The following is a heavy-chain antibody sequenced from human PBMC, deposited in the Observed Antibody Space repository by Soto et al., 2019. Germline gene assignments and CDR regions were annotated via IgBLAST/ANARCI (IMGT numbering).Heavy chain of an antibody. V-gene: IGHV1-69*01. CDR3: ARLGAYHGSASSGGYYFDS. D-gene: IGHD3-10*01. Sequence: QVQLVQSGAEVKKPGSSVKVSCEASGGTFSGYPVSWVRQAPGQGLEWMGGIIPIVGTANYAQKFQGRIRRTADDSTRTVYLGLSSLRSEDEAVYYGARLGAYHGSASSGGYYFDSWGQGTLVTVSS. J-gene: IGHJ4*02. CDR2: IIPIVGTA. CDR1: GGTFSGYP.